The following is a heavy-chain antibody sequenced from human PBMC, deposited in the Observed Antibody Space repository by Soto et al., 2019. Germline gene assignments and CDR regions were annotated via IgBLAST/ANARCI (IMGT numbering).Heavy chain of an antibody. CDR3: SRRDPEGFDP. V-gene: IGHV4-39*01. Sequence: SETMSLSCAVSCGSIVTSAYYWGWIRQAPGKGLEWIGSINHSGNTYLSPSLKDRVTMSVDTSKNSFSLKLRSATAADTGLYYCSRRDPEGFDPWGQGTLVTVPS. CDR1: CGSIVTSAYY. CDR2: INHSGNT. J-gene: IGHJ5*02.